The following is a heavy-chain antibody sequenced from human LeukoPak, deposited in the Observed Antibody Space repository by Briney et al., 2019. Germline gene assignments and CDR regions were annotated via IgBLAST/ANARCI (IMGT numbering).Heavy chain of an antibody. J-gene: IGHJ4*02. Sequence: KPSETLSLTCTVSGGSISSSSYYWGWIRQPPGKGLECIGSMYYSGSTYYNPPLKSRVTISVDTSKNQFSLNLRSVTAADTAVYYCVRLNGGYYEAIFDYWGQGTLATVSS. V-gene: IGHV4-39*01. CDR2: MYYSGST. CDR1: GGSISSSSYY. CDR3: VRLNGGYYEAIFDY. D-gene: IGHD3-22*01.